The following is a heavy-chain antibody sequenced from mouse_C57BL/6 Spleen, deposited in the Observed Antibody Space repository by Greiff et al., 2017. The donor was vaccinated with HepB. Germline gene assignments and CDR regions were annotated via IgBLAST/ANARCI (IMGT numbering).Heavy chain of an antibody. CDR1: GFNIKDYY. CDR3: MFYGSSYSYAMDY. D-gene: IGHD1-1*01. V-gene: IGHV14-1*01. CDR2: IDPEDGDT. J-gene: IGHJ4*01. Sequence: EVQLQQSGAELVRPGASVKLSCTASGFNIKDYYMHWVKQRPEQGLEWIGRIDPEDGDTEYATKFQGKATMTADTSSNTAYLQLSSLTSEDTAVYYCMFYGSSYSYAMDYWGQGTSVTVSS.